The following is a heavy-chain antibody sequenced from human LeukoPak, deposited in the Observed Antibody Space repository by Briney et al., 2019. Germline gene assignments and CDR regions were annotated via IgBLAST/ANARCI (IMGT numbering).Heavy chain of an antibody. CDR2: INHSGST. D-gene: IGHD2/OR15-2a*01. Sequence: PSETLSLTCAVYGGSFSVYYWSWFRQPPGKGLEWIGEINHSGSTNYNPSLKSRVTISVDTSKNQFSLKLSSVTAADTAVYYCARGPNSRADYWGQGTLVTVSS. V-gene: IGHV4-34*01. CDR1: GGSFSVYY. J-gene: IGHJ4*02. CDR3: ARGPNSRADY.